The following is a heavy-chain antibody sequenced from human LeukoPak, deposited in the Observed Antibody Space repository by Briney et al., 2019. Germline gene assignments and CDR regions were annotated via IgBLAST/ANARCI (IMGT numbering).Heavy chain of an antibody. CDR1: GFTFSSYG. CDR3: ARDQKLLIYGMDV. CDR2: IWYDGSNK. Sequence: GRSLRLSCAASGFTFSSYGMNWVRQAPGKGLEWVAVIWYDGSNKYYADSVKGRFTISRDNSKNTLYLQMNSLRAEGTAVYYCARDQKLLIYGMDVWGQGTTVTVSS. D-gene: IGHD2-8*01. J-gene: IGHJ6*02. V-gene: IGHV3-33*01.